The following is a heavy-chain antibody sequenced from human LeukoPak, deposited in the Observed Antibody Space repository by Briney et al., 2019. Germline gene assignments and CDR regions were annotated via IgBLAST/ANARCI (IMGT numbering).Heavy chain of an antibody. D-gene: IGHD1-1*01. CDR3: ARVLYWNYDYYGMDV. CDR1: GYTFTGYY. Sequence: GASVKVSCKTSGYTFTGYYIHWVRQAPGQGLEWMGWINPSSGATDYAQNFQGRVTMTSDTSVSTAYMELRGLRSDDTAVYFCARVLYWNYDYYGMDVWGQGTTVTVSS. CDR2: INPSSGAT. V-gene: IGHV1-2*02. J-gene: IGHJ6*02.